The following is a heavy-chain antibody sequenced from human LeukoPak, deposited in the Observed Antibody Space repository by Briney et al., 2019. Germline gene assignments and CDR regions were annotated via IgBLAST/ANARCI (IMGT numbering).Heavy chain of an antibody. CDR1: GGSISSYY. J-gene: IGHJ4*02. V-gene: IGHV4-59*01. CDR2: IYYSGST. CDR3: ARDNPIRGGNFLDY. D-gene: IGHD4-23*01. Sequence: ASETLSLTCTVSGGSISSYYWSWIRQPPGKGLDWIGYIYYSGSTSYNPSLKSRVTISVDMSENQFSLKLSSVTAADTAVYYCARDNPIRGGNFLDYWGQETLVTVSS.